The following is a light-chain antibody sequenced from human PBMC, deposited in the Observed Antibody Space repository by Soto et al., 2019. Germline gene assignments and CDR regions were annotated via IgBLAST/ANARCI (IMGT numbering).Light chain of an antibody. CDR1: QSVSSN. Sequence: EIVLTQSPATLSVSPGERATLSCRASQSVSSNLAWYQQKPGQAPRLLIYGASTRATGIPARFSVSGSGAEFTLTISSLQSEDLAVYSCQQYNNWPTMTFGQGTNVEIK. CDR2: GAS. V-gene: IGKV3-15*01. J-gene: IGKJ1*01. CDR3: QQYNNWPTMT.